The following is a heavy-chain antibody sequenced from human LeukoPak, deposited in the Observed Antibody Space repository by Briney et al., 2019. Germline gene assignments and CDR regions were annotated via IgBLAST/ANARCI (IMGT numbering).Heavy chain of an antibody. D-gene: IGHD4-23*01. CDR3: ARGGTTVVTPTEYFQH. V-gene: IGHV1-8*01. Sequence: ASVKVSCKASGYTFTSYDINWVRQATGQGLEWMGWMNPNSGNTNYAQKLQGRVTMTTDTSTSTAYMELRSLRSDDTAVYYCARGGTTVVTPTEYFQHWGQGTLVTVSS. J-gene: IGHJ1*01. CDR2: MNPNSGNT. CDR1: GYTFTSYD.